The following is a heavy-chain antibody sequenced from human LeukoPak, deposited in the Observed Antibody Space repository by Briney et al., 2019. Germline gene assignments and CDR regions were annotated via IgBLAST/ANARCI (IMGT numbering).Heavy chain of an antibody. V-gene: IGHV4-39*07. D-gene: IGHD4/OR15-4a*01. J-gene: IGHJ4*02. Sequence: PSETLSLTCTVSGGSISSSSYYWGWIRQPPGKGLEWIGSIYYSATTYYNPSLKSRVTISVDTSKNQFSLKLSSVTAADTAVYYCARMGAIAGASANPDYWGQGTLVSVSS. CDR3: ARMGAIAGASANPDY. CDR1: GGSISSSSYY. CDR2: IYYSATT.